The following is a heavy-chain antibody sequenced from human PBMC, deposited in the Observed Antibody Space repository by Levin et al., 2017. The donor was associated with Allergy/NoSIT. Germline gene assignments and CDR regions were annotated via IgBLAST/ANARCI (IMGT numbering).Heavy chain of an antibody. CDR2: ISSSSSTI. CDR1: GFTFSSYS. D-gene: IGHD6-19*01. CDR3: ARDGGSWYSSGFPDY. J-gene: IGHJ4*02. Sequence: GGSLRLSCAASGFTFSSYSMNWVRQAPGKGLEWVSYISSSSSTIYYADSVKGRFTISRDNAKNSLYLQMNSLRDEDTAVYYCARDGGSWYSSGFPDYWGQGTLVTVSS. V-gene: IGHV3-48*02.